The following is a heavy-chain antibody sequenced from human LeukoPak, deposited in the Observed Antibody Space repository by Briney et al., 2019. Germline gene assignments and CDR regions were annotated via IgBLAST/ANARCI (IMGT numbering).Heavy chain of an antibody. CDR2: INPNSGGT. D-gene: IGHD3-9*01. CDR1: GYTFTGYY. V-gene: IGHV1-2*02. CDR3: ARDQDNQRTYYDILTGHQLLHSYGMDV. J-gene: IGHJ6*02. Sequence: GASVKVSCKASGYTFTGYYMHWVRQAPGQGLEWMGWINPNSGGTKYAQKFQGRVTMTRDTSISTAYMELSRLRSDDTAVYYCARDQDNQRTYYDILTGHQLLHSYGMDVWGQGTTVTVSS.